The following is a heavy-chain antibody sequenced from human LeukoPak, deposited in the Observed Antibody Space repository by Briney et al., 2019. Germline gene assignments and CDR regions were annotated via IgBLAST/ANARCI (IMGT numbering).Heavy chain of an antibody. Sequence: SETLSLTCTVSVGSLSSSSYYWGWIRQPPGKGVEWIGGICYSGSTYYNPSLKSRVTISVDTSTNQFSLKLGSVTAADTAVYYCARLGKGGMTTVTTRAFDIWGQGTMVTVSS. J-gene: IGHJ3*02. CDR2: ICYSGST. D-gene: IGHD4-17*01. V-gene: IGHV4-39*01. CDR1: VGSLSSSSYY. CDR3: ARLGKGGMTTVTTRAFDI.